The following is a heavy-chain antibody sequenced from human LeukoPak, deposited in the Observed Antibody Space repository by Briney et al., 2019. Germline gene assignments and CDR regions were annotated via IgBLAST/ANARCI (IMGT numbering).Heavy chain of an antibody. CDR3: AKIATVVTTGDY. V-gene: IGHV3-30*18. J-gene: IGHJ4*02. D-gene: IGHD4-23*01. CDR2: ISYDGSNK. Sequence: ARSLRLSCAASGFSFSSYGMHWVRQALGKGLHWVAVISYDGSNKYYADSVKGRFTISRDNSKNTLYLQMNSLRAEDTAVYYCAKIATVVTTGDYWGQGTLVTVSS. CDR1: GFSFSSYG.